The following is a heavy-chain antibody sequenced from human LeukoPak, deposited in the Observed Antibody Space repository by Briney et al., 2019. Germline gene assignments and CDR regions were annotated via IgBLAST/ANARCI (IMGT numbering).Heavy chain of an antibody. CDR1: GYIFTPHH. J-gene: IGHJ4*02. CDR3: AMSVEMPPIPSFDY. Sequence: ASVKVSCKTSGYIFTPHHIHWMRQAPGQGLELLGWVSAANNPEYSQKFQGRVVITRDATATTSYLELNSLRSEDTAVYYCAMSVEMPPIPSFDYWGQGTLVTVSS. V-gene: IGHV1-3*01. CDR2: VSAANNP. D-gene: IGHD5-24*01.